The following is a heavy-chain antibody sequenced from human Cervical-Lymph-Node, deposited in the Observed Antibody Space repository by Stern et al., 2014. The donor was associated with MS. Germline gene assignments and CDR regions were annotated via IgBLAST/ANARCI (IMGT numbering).Heavy chain of an antibody. D-gene: IGHD2-21*02. CDR1: AYTFSSYG. J-gene: IGHJ3*02. CDR2: ISTYNGNT. V-gene: IGHV1-18*01. CDR3: ARDRLASGHCGGDCYSFDI. Sequence: VQLVESGAEVKKPGASVKVSCKASAYTFSSYGVSWVRQAPGQGLEWMGWISTYNGNTTYAQRLQGRLTLTTDTSTNTAYMELRSLRSDDTAVYYCARDRLASGHCGGDCYSFDIWGQGTKVTVSS.